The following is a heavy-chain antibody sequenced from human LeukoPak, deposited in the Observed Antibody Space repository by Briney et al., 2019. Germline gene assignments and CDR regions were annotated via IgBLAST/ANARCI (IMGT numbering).Heavy chain of an antibody. Sequence: GRSLRLSCAASGFTFDDYAMHWVRQAPGKGLEWVSGISWNSGSIGYADSVKGRFTISRDNAKNSLYLQMNSLRAEDTAVYYCARDTTISRIAVAGTLDYWGQGTLVTVSS. V-gene: IGHV3-9*01. CDR2: ISWNSGSI. CDR3: ARDTTISRIAVAGTLDY. D-gene: IGHD6-19*01. J-gene: IGHJ4*02. CDR1: GFTFDDYA.